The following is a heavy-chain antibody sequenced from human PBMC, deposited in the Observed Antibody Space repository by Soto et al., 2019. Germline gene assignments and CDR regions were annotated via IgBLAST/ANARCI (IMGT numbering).Heavy chain of an antibody. CDR3: ARGRGYSYGLDP. J-gene: IGHJ5*02. Sequence: PSETLSLTCTVSGDSISISNNYWSWIRQPPGEGLEWIGFISYSGTTSYSPSLKSRLAISLDTSKNQFSLSLSSVTAADTAVYYCARGRGYSYGLDPWGQGTLVTVS. CDR1: GDSISISNNY. CDR2: ISYSGTT. D-gene: IGHD5-18*01. V-gene: IGHV4-30-4*01.